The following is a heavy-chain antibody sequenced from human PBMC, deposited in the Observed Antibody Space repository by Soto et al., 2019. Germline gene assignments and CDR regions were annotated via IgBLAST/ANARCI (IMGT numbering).Heavy chain of an antibody. D-gene: IGHD2-15*01. Sequence: QITLKESGPTLVKPTQTLTLTCTFSGFSLSTSGVGVGWIRQPPGKALEWLALIYWNDDKRYSPSLKSRLTITKDTSKNQVVLTMTNMDPVDTATYYCAHRDRYCSGGSCYSFDYFDYLGQGTLVTVSS. CDR1: GFSLSTSGVG. V-gene: IGHV2-5*01. CDR2: IYWNDDK. CDR3: AHRDRYCSGGSCYSFDYFDY. J-gene: IGHJ4*02.